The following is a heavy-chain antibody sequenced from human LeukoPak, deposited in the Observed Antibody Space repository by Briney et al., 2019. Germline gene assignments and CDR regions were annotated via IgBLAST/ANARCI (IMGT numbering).Heavy chain of an antibody. V-gene: IGHV4-59*01. D-gene: IGHD1-26*01. CDR1: GGSISGYY. CDR2: IYYSGNT. J-gene: IGHJ6*03. CDR3: ARGLTQYSGSYFGTYYYYYMDV. Sequence: PSETLSLICTVSGGSISGYYWSWIRQPPGKGLEWIGYIYYSGNTNYIPSLKSRVTISMDTSKNQFSLNLSSVTAADTAVYYCARGLTQYSGSYFGTYYYYYMDVWGKGTTVTVSS.